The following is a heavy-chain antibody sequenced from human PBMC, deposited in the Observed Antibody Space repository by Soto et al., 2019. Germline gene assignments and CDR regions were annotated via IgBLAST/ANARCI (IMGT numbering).Heavy chain of an antibody. Sequence: GGSLRLSCAASGFTFSSYGMHWVRQAPGKGLEWVAVIWYDGSNKYYADSVKGRFTISRDNSKNTLYLQMNSLRAEDTAVYYCVPHPVATTLINLDYWGQGTLVTVSS. CDR2: IWYDGSNK. V-gene: IGHV3-33*01. CDR3: VPHPVATTLINLDY. CDR1: GFTFSSYG. J-gene: IGHJ4*02. D-gene: IGHD5-12*01.